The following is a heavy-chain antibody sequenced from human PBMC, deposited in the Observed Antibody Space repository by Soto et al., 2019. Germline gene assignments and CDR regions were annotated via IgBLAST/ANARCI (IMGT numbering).Heavy chain of an antibody. CDR1: GYTFTSYG. D-gene: IGHD6-6*01. CDR2: ISAYNGNT. Sequence: ASVKVSCKASGYTFTSYGISWVRHAPGQGLEWMGWISAYNGNTNYAQKLQGRVTMTTDTSTSTAYMELRSLRSDDTAVYYCARSRSSSSKPRNDYWGQGTLVTVSS. V-gene: IGHV1-18*01. J-gene: IGHJ4*02. CDR3: ARSRSSSSKPRNDY.